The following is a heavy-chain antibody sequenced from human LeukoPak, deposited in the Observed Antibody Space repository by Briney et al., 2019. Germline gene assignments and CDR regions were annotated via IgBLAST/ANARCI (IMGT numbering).Heavy chain of an antibody. V-gene: IGHV4-59*08. CDR2: IYYSGST. J-gene: IGHJ4*02. CDR3: ATFRWFGYWGKDYFDY. CDR1: GGSISNYY. Sequence: PSETLSLTCTVSGGSISNYYWSWIRQPPGKGLEWIGYIYYSGSTNYNPSLESRVTMSVDTSKNQFSLKLSSVTAADTAVYYCATFRWFGYWGKDYFDYWGQGTLVTVPS. D-gene: IGHD3-10*01.